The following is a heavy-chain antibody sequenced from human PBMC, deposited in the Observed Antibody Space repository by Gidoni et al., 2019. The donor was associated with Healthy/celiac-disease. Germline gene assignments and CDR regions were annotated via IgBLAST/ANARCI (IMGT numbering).Heavy chain of an antibody. CDR1: GFTFSSYA. CDR2: ISGSGGST. Sequence: RLYCAASGFTFSSYAMSWVRQAPGKGLEWVSAISGSGGSTYSADSLKGRFTISRDNSKNTLYLQMNSLRAEDTAVYYCANLEVSGPLLQGNYWGQGTLVTVSS. J-gene: IGHJ4*02. D-gene: IGHD6-19*01. CDR3: ANLEVSGPLLQGNY. V-gene: IGHV3-23*01.